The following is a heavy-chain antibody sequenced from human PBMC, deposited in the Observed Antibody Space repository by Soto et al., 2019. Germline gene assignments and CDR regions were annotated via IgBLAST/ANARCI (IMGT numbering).Heavy chain of an antibody. Sequence: PGESLKISWKGSGYSFTSYWIGWVRQMLGKGLEWMGIIYPGDSDTRYSPSFQGQVTISADKSISTAYLQWSSLKASDTAMYYCARIRGDYSNAPDGMDVWGQGTTVTVSS. CDR1: GYSFTSYW. D-gene: IGHD4-4*01. J-gene: IGHJ6*02. V-gene: IGHV5-51*01. CDR2: IYPGDSDT. CDR3: ARIRGDYSNAPDGMDV.